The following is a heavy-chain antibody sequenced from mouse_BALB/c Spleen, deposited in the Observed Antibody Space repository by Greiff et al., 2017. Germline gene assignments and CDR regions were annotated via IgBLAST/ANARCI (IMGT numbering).Heavy chain of an antibody. D-gene: IGHD2-4*01. CDR1: GYTFTSYT. CDR3: AREDYDYDFVY. V-gene: IGHV1-4*02. Sequence: QVQLKESAAELARPGASVKMSCKASGYTFTSYTMHWVKQRPGQGLEWIGYINPSSGYTEYNQKFKDKTTLTADNSSSTAYMQLSSLTSEDSAVYYCAREDYDYDFVYWGQGSTLTVSS. J-gene: IGHJ2*01. CDR2: INPSSGYT.